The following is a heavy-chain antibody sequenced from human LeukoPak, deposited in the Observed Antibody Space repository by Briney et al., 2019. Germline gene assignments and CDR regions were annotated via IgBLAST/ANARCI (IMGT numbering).Heavy chain of an antibody. CDR3: ARDANLQQPGYYYYYMDV. CDR1: GFTFSSYW. V-gene: IGHV3-7*01. J-gene: IGHJ6*03. CDR2: IKQDGSEK. D-gene: IGHD6-13*01. Sequence: GGSLRLSCAASGFTFSSYWMSWVRQAPGKGLEWVANIKQDGSEKYYVDSVKGRFTISRDNAKNSLYLQMNSLRAEDTAVYYCARDANLQQPGYYYYYMDVWGKGTTVTVSS.